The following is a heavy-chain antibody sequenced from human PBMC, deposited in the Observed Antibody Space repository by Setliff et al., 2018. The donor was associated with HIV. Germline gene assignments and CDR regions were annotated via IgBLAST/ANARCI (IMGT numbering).Heavy chain of an antibody. CDR1: GYTFTSYY. CDR2: INPSGGGT. Sequence: ASVKVSCKASGYTFTSYYIHWVRQAPGQGLEWMGRINPSGGGTSYAQKFQGRVTMTRDTSTSTVFMDLSSLSFEDTAVYYCARNFGLSPSGKYYYYYGMDIWGQGTTVTVSS. V-gene: IGHV1-46*01. D-gene: IGHD3-10*01. J-gene: IGHJ6*02. CDR3: ARNFGLSPSGKYYYYYGMDI.